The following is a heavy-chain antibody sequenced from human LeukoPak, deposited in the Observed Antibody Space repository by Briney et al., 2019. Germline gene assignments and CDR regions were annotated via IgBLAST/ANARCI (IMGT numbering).Heavy chain of an antibody. J-gene: IGHJ4*02. CDR2: IYYSGST. CDR3: AKRDDSGGNLVDL. Sequence: PSETLSLTCTVSGGSIRSGSHYWAWFRQPPGKGLEWIGSIYYSGSTYYNPSLENRLTISIDTSKNHFSLKLSSLSAADTSVYYCAKRDDSGGNLVDLWGQGTLVTVS. D-gene: IGHD3-22*01. CDR1: GGSIRSGSHY. V-gene: IGHV4-39*02.